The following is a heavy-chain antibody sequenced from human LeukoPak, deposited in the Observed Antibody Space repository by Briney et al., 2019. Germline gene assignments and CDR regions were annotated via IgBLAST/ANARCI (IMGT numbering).Heavy chain of an antibody. CDR2: IYTSGST. Sequence: SETLSLTCTGSGGSISSYYWSWIRQPAGKGLEWIGRIYTSGSTNYNPSLKSRVTISVDTSKNQFSLKLSSVTAADTAVYYCTRGSIAYYYMDVWGKGTTVTISS. CDR3: TRGSIAYYYMDV. CDR1: GGSISSYY. J-gene: IGHJ6*03. D-gene: IGHD3-22*01. V-gene: IGHV4-4*07.